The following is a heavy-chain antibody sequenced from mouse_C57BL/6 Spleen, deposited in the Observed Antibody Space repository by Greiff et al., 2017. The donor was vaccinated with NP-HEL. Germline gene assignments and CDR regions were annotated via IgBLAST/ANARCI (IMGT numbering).Heavy chain of an antibody. CDR1: GYTFTSYW. CDR3: ARGNFGSSLYYFDY. J-gene: IGHJ2*01. Sequence: QVQLQQPGAELVRPGTSVKLSCKASGYTFTSYWMHWVKQRPGQGLEWIGVIDPSDSYTNYNQKFKGTATLTVDTSSSTAYMQLSSLTSEDSAVYYCARGNFGSSLYYFDYWGQGTTLTVSS. CDR2: IDPSDSYT. V-gene: IGHV1-59*01. D-gene: IGHD1-1*01.